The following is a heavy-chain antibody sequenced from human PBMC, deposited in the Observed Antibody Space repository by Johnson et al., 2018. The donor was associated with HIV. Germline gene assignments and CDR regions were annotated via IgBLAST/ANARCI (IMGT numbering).Heavy chain of an antibody. Sequence: VQLVESGGGLVQPGGSLRLSCAASGFTFSSYWMSWVRQAPGKGLEWVANIKQDGSEQYYVDSVKGRFTISRDNAKNTLFLQMSSLRPEDTAVYYCARELRYIGNSRGAFDIWGQGTMVTVSS. CDR3: ARELRYIGNSRGAFDI. J-gene: IGHJ3*02. CDR1: GFTFSSYW. D-gene: IGHD4-23*01. V-gene: IGHV3-7*01. CDR2: IKQDGSEQ.